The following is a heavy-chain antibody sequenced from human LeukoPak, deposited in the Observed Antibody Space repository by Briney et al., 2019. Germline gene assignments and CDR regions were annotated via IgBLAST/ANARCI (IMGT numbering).Heavy chain of an antibody. CDR1: GGTFSSYA. CDR3: ARDRRIVVVPAAPPGNWFDP. Sequence: GASVKVSCKASGGTFSSYAISWVRQAPGQGLEWMGRIIPILGIANYAQKFQGRVTITADKSTSTAYMELSSLRSDDTAVYYCARDRRIVVVPAAPPGNWFDPWGQGTLVTVSS. J-gene: IGHJ5*02. V-gene: IGHV1-69*04. CDR2: IIPILGIA. D-gene: IGHD2-2*01.